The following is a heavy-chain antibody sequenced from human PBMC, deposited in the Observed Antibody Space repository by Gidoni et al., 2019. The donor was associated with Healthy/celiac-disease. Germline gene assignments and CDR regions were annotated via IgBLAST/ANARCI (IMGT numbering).Heavy chain of an antibody. CDR1: GGTFSSYA. J-gene: IGHJ4*02. CDR3: ARAPAQQETYYYDSSGYYPFDY. Sequence: QVQLVQSGAEVKKPGSSVKVSCKASGGTFSSYAISWVRQAPGQGLEWMGGIIPIFGTANYAQKFQGRVTITADKSTSTAYMELSSLRSEDTAVYYCARAPAQQETYYYDSSGYYPFDYWGQGTLVTVSS. V-gene: IGHV1-69*06. CDR2: IIPIFGTA. D-gene: IGHD3-22*01.